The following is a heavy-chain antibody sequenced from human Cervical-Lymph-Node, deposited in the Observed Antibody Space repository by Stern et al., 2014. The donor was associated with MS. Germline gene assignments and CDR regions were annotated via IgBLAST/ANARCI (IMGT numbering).Heavy chain of an antibody. Sequence: VQLEESGGGVVQPGRSLRLSCAASVFIFSNYAMHWVRQPPGEGLEWVAVVSSDGANTYFADSVKGRFTISRDNSKNTLYLQMNSLKIEDTAIYYCASQIWGQGTMVTVSS. V-gene: IGHV3-30*01. J-gene: IGHJ3*02. CDR1: VFIFSNYA. CDR3: ASQI. CDR2: VSSDGANT.